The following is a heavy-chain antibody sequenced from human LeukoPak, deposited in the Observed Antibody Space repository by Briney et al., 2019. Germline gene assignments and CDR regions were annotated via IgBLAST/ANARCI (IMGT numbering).Heavy chain of an antibody. CDR2: IYPGDSDT. J-gene: IGHJ4*02. D-gene: IGHD1-1*01. Sequence: PGESLKISCKGSGYSFTYYWIGWVRQMPGKGLELMGIIYPGDSDTRYRPSFQGQVTISVDKSISTAYLQWSSLKASDTAMYYCARQDGNSKYYFDYWGQGTLVTVSS. CDR1: GYSFTYYW. CDR3: ARQDGNSKYYFDY. V-gene: IGHV5-51*01.